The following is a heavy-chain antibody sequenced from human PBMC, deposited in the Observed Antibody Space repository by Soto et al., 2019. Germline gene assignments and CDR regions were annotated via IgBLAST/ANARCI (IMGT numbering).Heavy chain of an antibody. J-gene: IGHJ4*01. CDR1: GSPISSHY. CDR2: IYYTGTT. V-gene: IGHV4-59*08. Sequence: SETLSLTCTVSGSPISSHYWSWFRQPPGQGLEWVGYIYYTGTTTYNPSFMGRAAISVDASQSQFSLRLRSVTAADTAVYYCARLGDYYQAFDYLGHGAMGAVAS. CDR3: ARLGDYYQAFDY. D-gene: IGHD3-22*01.